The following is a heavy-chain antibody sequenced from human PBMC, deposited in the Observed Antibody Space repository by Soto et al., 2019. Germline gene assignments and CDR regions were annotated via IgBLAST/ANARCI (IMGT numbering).Heavy chain of an antibody. CDR3: ARSPKATVANSTRVADGMDV. CDR1: GYTFTGYY. V-gene: IGHV1-2*04. J-gene: IGHJ6*02. D-gene: IGHD6-19*01. CDR2: INPNSGGT. Sequence: GASVKVSCKASGYTFTGYYMHWVRQAPGQGLEWMGWINPNSGGTNYAQKFQGWVTMTRDTSISTAYMELSRLRSDDTAVYYCARSPKATVANSTRVADGMDVWGQGTTVTVSS.